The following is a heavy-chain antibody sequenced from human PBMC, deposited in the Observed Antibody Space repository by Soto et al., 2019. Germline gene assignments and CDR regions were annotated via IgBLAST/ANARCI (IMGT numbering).Heavy chain of an antibody. CDR3: AAGSGSAAGTLLFDY. D-gene: IGHD6-13*01. Sequence: EASVKVSCKASGYTFTSYGISCVRQARGQRLEWIGWIVVGSGNTNYAQKFQERVTITRDMSTSTAYMELSSLRSEDTAVYYCAAGSGSAAGTLLFDYWGQGALVTVSS. J-gene: IGHJ4*02. V-gene: IGHV1-58*02. CDR2: IVVGSGNT. CDR1: GYTFTSYG.